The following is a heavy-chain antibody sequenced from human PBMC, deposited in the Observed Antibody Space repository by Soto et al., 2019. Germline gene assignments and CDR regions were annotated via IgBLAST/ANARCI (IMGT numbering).Heavy chain of an antibody. J-gene: IGHJ4*02. CDR1: GGSISSYY. CDR2: ISYSGGT. Sequence: SETLSLTCTVSGGSISSYYCTWIRQPPGKGLEWIGYISYSGGTDYNPSLKSRVTISIDTSKNQFSLKLSSVTAADTAVYYCARGHYYYDHWGQGTLVTVSS. CDR3: ARGHYYYDH. V-gene: IGHV4-59*01.